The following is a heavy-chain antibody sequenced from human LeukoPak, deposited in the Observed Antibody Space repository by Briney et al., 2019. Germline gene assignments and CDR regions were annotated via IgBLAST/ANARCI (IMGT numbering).Heavy chain of an antibody. CDR2: ISGSGGST. CDR3: ARGTKGYYYFDY. CDR1: GFTFSSYA. D-gene: IGHD3-22*01. Sequence: GGSLRLSSAASGFTFSSYAMSWVRRAPGKGLEWVSAISGSGGSTYYADSVKGRFTISRDNAKDTLYLQMNSLRAEDTAVYYCARGTKGYYYFDYWGQGTLVTVSS. J-gene: IGHJ4*02. V-gene: IGHV3-23*01.